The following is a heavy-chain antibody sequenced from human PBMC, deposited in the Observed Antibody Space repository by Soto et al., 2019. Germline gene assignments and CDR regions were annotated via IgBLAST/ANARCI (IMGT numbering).Heavy chain of an antibody. J-gene: IGHJ4*02. V-gene: IGHV3-23*01. Sequence: EVHLLESGGGLVQPGGSLRLSCAASGFTFSAYAMTWVRQAPEKGLEWVSAVTSGGSIYYADSVKGRFTISRDNSKNTLYLQMNSLRAEDTAVYYCARRRTSRGAAFRVDYWGQGTLVIVSS. CDR3: ARRRTSRGAAFRVDY. D-gene: IGHD2-2*01. CDR2: VTSGGSI. CDR1: GFTFSAYA.